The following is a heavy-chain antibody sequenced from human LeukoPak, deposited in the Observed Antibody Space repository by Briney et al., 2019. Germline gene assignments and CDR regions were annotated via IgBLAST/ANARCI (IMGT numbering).Heavy chain of an antibody. J-gene: IGHJ4*02. D-gene: IGHD1-26*01. V-gene: IGHV3-48*03. CDR2: ISGSGSNI. CDR1: GFTFSSYE. CDR3: ARAMLVGATTFDY. Sequence: TGGSLRLSCAASGFTFSSYEMNWVRRAPGKGLEWVSYISGSGSNIYYADYVKGRFTISRDNAKNSPYLQMNSLRAEDTAVYHCARAMLVGATTFDYWGQGTLVTVSS.